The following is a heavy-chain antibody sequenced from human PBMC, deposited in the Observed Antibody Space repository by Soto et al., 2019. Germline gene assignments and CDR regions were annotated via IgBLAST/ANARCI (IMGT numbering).Heavy chain of an antibody. CDR2: VDPEDGET. J-gene: IGHJ6*02. CDR1: GYTFTDYY. D-gene: IGHD2-2*03. V-gene: IGHV1-69-2*01. Sequence: ASVNVSCKVSGYTFTDYYMHWVRQAPGKGLEWMGLVDPEDGETIYAEKFQGRVTITADTSTDTAYMELSSLRSEDTAVYYCVTVDGRGDYYGMDVWGQGTTVTVSS. CDR3: VTVDGRGDYYGMDV.